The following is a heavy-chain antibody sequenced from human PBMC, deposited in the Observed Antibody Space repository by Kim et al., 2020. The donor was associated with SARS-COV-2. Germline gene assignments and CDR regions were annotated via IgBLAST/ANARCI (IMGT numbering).Heavy chain of an antibody. CDR2: ST. CDR3: VKGDIGYHYGNYFDY. V-gene: IGHV3-64D*06. Sequence: STYYADSVKGRFTISRDNSKNTLYLQMSSLRAEDTAVYYCVKGDIGYHYGNYFDYWGQGTLVTVSS. D-gene: IGHD3-22*01. J-gene: IGHJ4*02.